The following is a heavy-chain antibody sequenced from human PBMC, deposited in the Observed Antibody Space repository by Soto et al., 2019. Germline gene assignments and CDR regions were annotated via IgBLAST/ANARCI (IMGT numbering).Heavy chain of an antibody. CDR2: INPSGGST. D-gene: IGHD3-22*01. V-gene: IGHV1-46*01. Sequence: ASVKVSCKASGYTFTSYYMHWVRQAPGQGLEWMGIINPSGGSTSYAQKFQGRVTMTRDTSTSTVYMELSSLRSEDTAVYYCARDTYYDSSGYYWLDPWGQGTLVTVYS. CDR1: GYTFTSYY. CDR3: ARDTYYDSSGYYWLDP. J-gene: IGHJ5*02.